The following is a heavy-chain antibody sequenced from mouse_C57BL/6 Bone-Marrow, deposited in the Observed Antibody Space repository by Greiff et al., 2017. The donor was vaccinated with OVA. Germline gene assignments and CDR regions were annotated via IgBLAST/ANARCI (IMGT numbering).Heavy chain of an antibody. Sequence: VQLQQSGPVLVKPGASVKMSCKASGYTFTDYYMNWVKQSHGKSLEWIGVINPYNGGTSYNQKFKGKATLTVDKSSSTAYMELNSLTSEDSAVYYCAREWNLYAMDYWGQGTSVTVSS. CDR2: INPYNGGT. J-gene: IGHJ4*01. V-gene: IGHV1-19*01. CDR3: AREWNLYAMDY. CDR1: GYTFTDYY.